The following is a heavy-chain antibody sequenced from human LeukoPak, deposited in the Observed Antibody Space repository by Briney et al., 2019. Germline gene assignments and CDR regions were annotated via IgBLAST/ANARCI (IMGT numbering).Heavy chain of an antibody. CDR1: GFTFSSFP. V-gene: IGHV3-30*04. CDR2: ISTDGSYK. D-gene: IGHD3-16*01. Sequence: GGSLRLSRAVSGFTFSSFPFHWVRQAPGKGLEWVAAISTDGSYKYHGDSVKGRFTISRDNPMNTLYLQMNGLRPDDTAVYYCARSLIPGRWYFDLWGRGTLVTVSS. J-gene: IGHJ2*01. CDR3: ARSLIPGRWYFDL.